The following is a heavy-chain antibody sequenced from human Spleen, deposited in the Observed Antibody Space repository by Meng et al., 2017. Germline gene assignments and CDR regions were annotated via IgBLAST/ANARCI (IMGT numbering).Heavy chain of an antibody. D-gene: IGHD4-11*01. CDR3: ARGPTTMAHDFDY. Sequence: QVQLQEAGPGLVKPSETPSLTCVVSGGSFSDYYWSWIRQPPGKGLEWIGEINHSGSTNYNPSLESRATISVDTSQNNLSLKLSSVTAADSAVYYCARGPTTMAHDFDYWGQGTLVTVSS. V-gene: IGHV4-34*01. CDR1: GGSFSDYY. J-gene: IGHJ4*02. CDR2: INHSGST.